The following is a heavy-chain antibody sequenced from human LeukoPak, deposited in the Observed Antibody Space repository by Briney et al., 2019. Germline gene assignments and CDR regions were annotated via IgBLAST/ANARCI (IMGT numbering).Heavy chain of an antibody. J-gene: IGHJ4*02. CDR3: AKALGYCSGGSCYAYFDY. V-gene: IGHV3-23*01. Sequence: GGSLRLSCAASGSTFSSYAMSWVRQAPGKGLEWLAAISGSGSSTYYAAFVKGRSTTSEANSKNTPHLQLTSMRAETTAFYYCAKALGYCSGGSCYAYFDYWGQGTLVTVSS. CDR2: ISGSGSST. D-gene: IGHD2-15*01. CDR1: GSTFSSYA.